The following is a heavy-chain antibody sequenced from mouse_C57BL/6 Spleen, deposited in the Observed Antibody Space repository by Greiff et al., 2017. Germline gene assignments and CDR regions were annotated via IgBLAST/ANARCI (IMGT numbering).Heavy chain of an antibody. CDR1: GYSITSGYY. Sequence: EVKLQESGPGLVKPSQSLSLTCSVTGYSITSGYYWNWIRQFPGNKLEWLGYMSYDGSNNYNPYLKNRISITPDKSKNQFFLKLNSVTTEDTATYYCARDLGRAMDYWGQGTSVTVSS. D-gene: IGHD4-1*01. V-gene: IGHV3-6*01. CDR2: MSYDGSN. J-gene: IGHJ4*01. CDR3: ARDLGRAMDY.